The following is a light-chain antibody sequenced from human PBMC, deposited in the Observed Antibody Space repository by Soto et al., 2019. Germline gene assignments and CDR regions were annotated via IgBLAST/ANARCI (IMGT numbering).Light chain of an antibody. CDR1: SSDVVGYNY. V-gene: IGLV2-14*03. J-gene: IGLJ1*01. CDR3: SSYTTSNTRQIV. Sequence: SAMTQPSSVSGSPGRSITISCTGTSSDVVGYNYVSWYQHHPGKAPQLMIFDVSNRPSGVSNRFSGSKSGNTASLTISGLQPEDEADYYCSSYTTSNTRQIVFGTGTKVTVL. CDR2: DVS.